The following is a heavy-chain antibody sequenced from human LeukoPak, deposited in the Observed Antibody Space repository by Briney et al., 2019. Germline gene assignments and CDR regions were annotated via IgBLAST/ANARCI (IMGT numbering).Heavy chain of an antibody. D-gene: IGHD3-9*01. J-gene: IGHJ5*02. V-gene: IGHV4-31*03. CDR3: ARGARYFDWLLYPTEGWFDP. Sequence: SQTLSLTCTVSGGSISSGGYYWSWIRQHPGKGLEWIGYIYYSGSTYYNPSLKSRVTISVDTSKNQFSLKLSSVTAADTAVYYCARGARYFDWLLYPTEGWFDPWGQGTLVTVSS. CDR2: IYYSGST. CDR1: GGSISSGGYY.